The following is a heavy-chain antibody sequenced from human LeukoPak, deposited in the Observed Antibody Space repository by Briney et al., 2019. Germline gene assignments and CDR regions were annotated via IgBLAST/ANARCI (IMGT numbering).Heavy chain of an antibody. CDR2: ILNGSYI. CDR1: GFIFSNYA. CDR3: ARDRGYSGYAHGY. D-gene: IGHD5-12*01. J-gene: IGHJ4*02. V-gene: IGHV3-21*01. Sequence: PGGSLRLSCAASGFIFSNYALGWIRQAPGKGLEWVSSILNGSYIYYSDSVKGRFTISRDNAKNSLYLQMDSLRADDTAMYYCARDRGYSGYAHGYWGLGTLVTVSS.